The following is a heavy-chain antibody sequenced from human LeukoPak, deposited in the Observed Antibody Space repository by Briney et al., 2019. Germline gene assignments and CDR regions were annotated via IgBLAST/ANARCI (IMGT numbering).Heavy chain of an antibody. V-gene: IGHV1-46*01. CDR2: INPSGGST. CDR3: AISRMSSGWYYFDY. D-gene: IGHD6-19*01. J-gene: IGHJ4*02. CDR1: GGTFSSYA. Sequence: GASVKVSCKASGGTFSSYAISWVRQAPGQGLEWMGIINPSGGSTSYAQKFQGRVTMTRDTSTSTVYMELSSLRSEDTAVYYCAISRMSSGWYYFDYWGQGTLVTVSS.